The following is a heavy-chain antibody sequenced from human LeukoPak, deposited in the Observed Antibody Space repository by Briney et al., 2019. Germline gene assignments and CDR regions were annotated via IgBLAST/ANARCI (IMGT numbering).Heavy chain of an antibody. CDR1: GYTFTSYA. J-gene: IGHJ4*02. CDR3: ASPGCSGGSCPLDY. CDR2: INAGNGNT. V-gene: IGHV1-3*01. Sequence: ASVKVSCKASGYTFTSYAMHWVRQAPGQRLEWMGWINAGNGNTKYSQKFQGRVTITGDTSASTAYMELSSLRSEDTAVYYCASPGCSGGSCPLDYWGQGTLVTVSS. D-gene: IGHD2-15*01.